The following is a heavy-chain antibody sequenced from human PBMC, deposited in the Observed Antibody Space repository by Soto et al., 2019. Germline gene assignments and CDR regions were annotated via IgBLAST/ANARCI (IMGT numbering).Heavy chain of an antibody. D-gene: IGHD4-4*01. CDR1: GYTFTSYD. CDR3: ARDQTTVTTYPFDY. V-gene: IGHV1-8*01. Sequence: ASVKVSCKASGYTFTSYDINWVRQATGQGLEWMGWMNPNSGNTGYAQKFQGRVTMTRNTSISTAYMELSSLRSEDTAVYYCARDQTTVTTYPFDYWGQGTLVTVSS. CDR2: MNPNSGNT. J-gene: IGHJ4*02.